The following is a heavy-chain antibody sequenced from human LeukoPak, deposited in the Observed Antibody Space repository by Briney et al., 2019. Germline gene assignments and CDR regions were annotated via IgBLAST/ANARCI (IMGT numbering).Heavy chain of an antibody. CDR3: AREGSRSWEGANSGYYFDY. V-gene: IGHV4-39*07. CDR2: IYYSGST. CDR1: GGSISSSSYY. D-gene: IGHD4/OR15-4a*01. Sequence: SETLSLTCTVSGGSISSSSYYWGWIRQPPGTGLEWIGSIYYSGSTYYNPSLKSRVTISVDTSKNQFSLKLSSVTAADTAVYYCAREGSRSWEGANSGYYFDYWGQGTLVTVSS. J-gene: IGHJ4*02.